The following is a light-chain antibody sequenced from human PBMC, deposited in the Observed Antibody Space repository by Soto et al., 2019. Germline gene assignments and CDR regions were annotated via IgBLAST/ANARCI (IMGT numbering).Light chain of an antibody. CDR1: QSVLYSSNNRNY. J-gene: IGKJ1*01. V-gene: IGKV4-1*01. CDR3: QQLTDWPPQWT. CDR2: DAS. Sequence: DIVMTQSPDSLAVSLGERVTINCKSSQSVLYSSNNRNYLARFQQKPGQAPRLLIYDASSRATGIPARFSGSGSGTDFTLTISSLEPEDFAVYYCQQLTDWPPQWTLGQGNKVDIK.